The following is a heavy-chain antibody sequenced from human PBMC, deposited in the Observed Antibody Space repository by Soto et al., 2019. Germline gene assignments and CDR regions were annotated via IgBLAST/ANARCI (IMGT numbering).Heavy chain of an antibody. V-gene: IGHV1-3*01. D-gene: IGHD4-4*01. CDR1: GYSFISYG. CDR3: VTDYMRGRDY. J-gene: IGHJ4*02. Sequence: QLVQSGAEVKKPGASMRISCKASGYSFISYGIHWVRQAPGLRPEWMGWINAGPGDTEYSQRFQGRVTITGDTSASTVSLEMRGLKVEDRAMYYCVTDYMRGRDYWGQGPSVTVSS. CDR2: INAGPGDT.